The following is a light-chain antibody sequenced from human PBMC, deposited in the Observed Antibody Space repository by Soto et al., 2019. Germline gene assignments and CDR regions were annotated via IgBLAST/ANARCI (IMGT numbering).Light chain of an antibody. Sequence: QSVLTQPPSVSAAPGQKVTISCSGSSSNIGKNHVSWYQQVPGTAPKLLIYESNKRPSGIPDRFSGSKSGTSATLGIAGLQTGDEAEYYCGTWDSSLTAVLFGGGTKLTVL. CDR3: GTWDSSLTAVL. CDR1: SSNIGKNH. J-gene: IGLJ2*01. V-gene: IGLV1-51*02. CDR2: ESN.